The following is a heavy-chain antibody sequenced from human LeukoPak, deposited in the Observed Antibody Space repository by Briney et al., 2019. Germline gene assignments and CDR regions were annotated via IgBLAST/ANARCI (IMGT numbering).Heavy chain of an antibody. CDR3: RAATRYLDYYYDY. V-gene: IGHV3-30*03. J-gene: IGHJ4*02. D-gene: IGHD3-22*01. CDR1: RFTFIIFG. CDR2: ISSDGTNK. Sequence: HPGGSLRLSCAASRFTFIIFGMHWVRQAPGKGLEWIAVISSDGTNKYYADSVRGRFTISRDNSKDTLYLQMSSLRIEDTAIYYCRAATRYLDYYYDYWGQGTLVTVSS.